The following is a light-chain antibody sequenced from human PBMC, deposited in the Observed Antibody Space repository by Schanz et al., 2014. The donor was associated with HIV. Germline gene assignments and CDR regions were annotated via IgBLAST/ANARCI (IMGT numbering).Light chain of an antibody. CDR1: SSDVGSYNL. CDR3: TSYTSSTWV. CDR2: EVS. V-gene: IGLV2-14*02. Sequence: QSALTQPASVSGSPGQSITISCTGTSSDVGSYNLVSWYPHHPGKAPKLMIYEVSKRPSGVSTRFSGSKSGNTASLTISGLQAEDEADYFCTSYTSSTWVFGGGTKATVL. J-gene: IGLJ3*02.